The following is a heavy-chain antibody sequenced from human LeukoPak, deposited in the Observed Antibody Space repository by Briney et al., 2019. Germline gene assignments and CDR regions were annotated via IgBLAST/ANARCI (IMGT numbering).Heavy chain of an antibody. D-gene: IGHD3-22*01. CDR3: ARAYYYDSSGYYGN. Sequence: SVKVSCKASGGTFSSYAISWVRQAPGQGLEWMGGIIPIFGTANYAQKFQGRVTITADESTSTAYMELSSLRSEDSAVYYCARAYYYDSSGYYGNWGQGTLVTVSS. V-gene: IGHV1-69*13. J-gene: IGHJ4*02. CDR2: IIPIFGTA. CDR1: GGTFSSYA.